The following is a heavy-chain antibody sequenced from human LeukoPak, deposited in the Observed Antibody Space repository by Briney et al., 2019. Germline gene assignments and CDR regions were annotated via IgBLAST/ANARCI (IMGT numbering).Heavy chain of an antibody. D-gene: IGHD2-2*01. CDR1: GFTFSSYW. CDR3: ARDDVVVPAATLFYYYYGMDV. J-gene: IGHJ6*04. CDR2: INSDGSST. Sequence: GGSLRLSRAASGFTFSSYWMHWVRQAPGKGLVWVSRINSDGSSTSYADSVKGRFTISRDNAKNTLYLQMNSLRAEDMAVYYCARDDVVVPAATLFYYYYGMDVWGKGTTVTVSS. V-gene: IGHV3-74*01.